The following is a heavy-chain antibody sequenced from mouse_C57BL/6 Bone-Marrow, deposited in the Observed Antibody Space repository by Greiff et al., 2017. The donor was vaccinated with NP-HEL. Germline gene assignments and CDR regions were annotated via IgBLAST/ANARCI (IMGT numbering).Heavy chain of an antibody. CDR2: IRNKANGYTT. Sequence: EVMLVESGGGLVQPGGSLSLSCAASGFTFTDYYMSWVRQPPGKALEWLGFIRNKANGYTTEYSASVKGRFTISRDNSQSILYLQMNALRAEDRATYYCARYGGYWYFDVWGTGTTVTVSS. CDR1: GFTFTDYY. CDR3: ARYGGYWYFDV. J-gene: IGHJ1*03. V-gene: IGHV7-3*01.